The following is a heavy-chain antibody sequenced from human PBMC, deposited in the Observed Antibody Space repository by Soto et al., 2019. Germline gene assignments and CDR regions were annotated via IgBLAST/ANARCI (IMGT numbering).Heavy chain of an antibody. V-gene: IGHV3-30-3*01. CDR1: GFTFSSYA. J-gene: IGHJ6*02. CDR2: ISYDGSNK. Sequence: PGGSLRLSCAASGFTFSSYAMHWVRQAPGKGLEWVAVISYDGSNKYYADSVKGRFTISRDNSKNTLYLQMNSLRAEDPAVYYCARDGAMRDYPYYYYYYGMDVWGQGTTVTVSS. D-gene: IGHD2-2*01. CDR3: ARDGAMRDYPYYYYYYGMDV.